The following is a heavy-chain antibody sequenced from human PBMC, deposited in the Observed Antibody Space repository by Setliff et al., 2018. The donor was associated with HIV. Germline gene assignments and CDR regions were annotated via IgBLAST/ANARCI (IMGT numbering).Heavy chain of an antibody. CDR3: ARAGRGLWFGEVAFDI. CDR2: IIPIFGTA. CDR1: GGPFSSYD. V-gene: IGHV1-69*05. J-gene: IGHJ3*02. Sequence: SVKVSCKASGGPFSSYDISWVRQAPGQGLEWMGGIIPIFGTANYAQKFQGRVTITTDESTSTAYMELSSLRSEDTAVYYCARAGRGLWFGEVAFDIWGQGTMVTVSS. D-gene: IGHD3-10*01.